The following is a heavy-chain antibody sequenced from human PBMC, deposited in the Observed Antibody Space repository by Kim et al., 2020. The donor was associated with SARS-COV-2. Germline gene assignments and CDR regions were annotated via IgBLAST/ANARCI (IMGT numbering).Heavy chain of an antibody. V-gene: IGHV4-38-2*02. Sequence: SETLSLTCTVSGYSISSGYYWGWIRQPPGKGLEWIGSIYHSGSTYYNPSLKSRVTISVDTSKNQFSLKLSSVTAADTAVYYCAERGPQLVLRDDAFDIWGQGTMVTVSS. D-gene: IGHD6-13*01. J-gene: IGHJ3*02. CDR2: IYHSGST. CDR1: GYSISSGYY. CDR3: AERGPQLVLRDDAFDI.